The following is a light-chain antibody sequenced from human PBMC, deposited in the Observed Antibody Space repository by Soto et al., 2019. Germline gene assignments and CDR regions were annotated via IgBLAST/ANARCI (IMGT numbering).Light chain of an antibody. CDR2: LGS. V-gene: IGKV2-28*01. CDR3: MQALQTPQYT. CDR1: QSLLHSNGYNY. J-gene: IGKJ2*01. Sequence: DIVMTQSPLSLPVTPGEPASISCRSSQSLLHSNGYNYLDWYLQKPGQSPQLLIYLGSNRASGVTDRFSGSGSSTDFTLKISRVEAEDVGVYYCMQALQTPQYTFGQGTKLEIK.